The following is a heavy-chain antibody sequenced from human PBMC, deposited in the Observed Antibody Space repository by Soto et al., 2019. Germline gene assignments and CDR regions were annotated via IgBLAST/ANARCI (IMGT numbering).Heavy chain of an antibody. CDR3: SLGRQLWFDY. CDR1: GGSISSGGYY. V-gene: IGHV4-31*03. Sequence: PSETLSLTCTVSGGSISSGGYYWSWIRQHPGKGLEWIGYIYYSGSTYYNPSLKSRVTISVDTSKNQFSLKLSSVTAADTAVYYCSLGRQLWFDYWGQGTLVTVSS. CDR2: IYYSGST. D-gene: IGHD5-18*01. J-gene: IGHJ4*02.